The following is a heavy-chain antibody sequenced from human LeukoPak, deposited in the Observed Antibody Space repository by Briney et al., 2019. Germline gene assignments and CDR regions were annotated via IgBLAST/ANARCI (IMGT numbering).Heavy chain of an antibody. CDR1: GFTFSSYG. CDR2: IWYDGSNK. V-gene: IGHV3-33*01. D-gene: IGHD6-13*01. CDR3: ARGIAAAGLYYFDY. Sequence: GGSLRLSCAASGFTFSSYGMPWVRQAPGKGLEWVAVIWYDGSNKYYADSVKGRFTISRDNSKNTLYLQMNSLRAEDTAVYYCARGIAAAGLYYFDYWGQGTLVTVSS. J-gene: IGHJ4*02.